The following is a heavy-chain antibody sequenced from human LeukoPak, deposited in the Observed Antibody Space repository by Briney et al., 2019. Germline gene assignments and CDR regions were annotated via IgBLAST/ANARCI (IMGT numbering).Heavy chain of an antibody. D-gene: IGHD1-14*01. J-gene: IGHJ5*02. V-gene: IGHV4-39*01. CDR3: ARLNHWMFDP. Sequence: PSETLSLTCTVSGGSISGSSYYWGWIRQPPGKGLEWIGSIYYSGSTYYNPSLKSRVTISVDTSKNQFSLKLSSVTAADTAVYYCARLNHWMFDPWGQGTLVTVSS. CDR2: IYYSGST. CDR1: GGSISGSSYY.